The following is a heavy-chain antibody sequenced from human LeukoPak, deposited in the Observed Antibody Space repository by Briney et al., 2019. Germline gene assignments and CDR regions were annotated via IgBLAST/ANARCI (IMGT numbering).Heavy chain of an antibody. CDR1: GYTFTGYY. J-gene: IGHJ5*02. CDR2: INPNSGGT. D-gene: IGHD3-10*01. CDR3: ARDYGSGSYSYNWFDP. V-gene: IGHV1-2*02. Sequence: WASVKVSCKASGYTFTGYYMHWVRQAPGQGLEWMGWINPNSGGTNYAQKLQGRVTMTRDTSISTAYMELSRLRSDDTAAYYCARDYGSGSYSYNWFDPWGQGTLVTVSS.